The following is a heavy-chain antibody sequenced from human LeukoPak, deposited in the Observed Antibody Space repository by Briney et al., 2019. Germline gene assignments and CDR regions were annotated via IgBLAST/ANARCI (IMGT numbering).Heavy chain of an antibody. CDR2: ISGTDGST. J-gene: IGHJ4*02. D-gene: IGHD3-3*01. Sequence: GGSLKLSCAASGFTFRSHAMTWVRQAPGKGLEWVSLISGTDGSTYYADSVKGRFTISRDNSKNTLYLQMNSLRAEDTAVYYCAKDPHDLVTIFGVVPDFWGQGTLVTVSS. CDR3: AKDPHDLVTIFGVVPDF. CDR1: GFTFRSHA. V-gene: IGHV3-23*01.